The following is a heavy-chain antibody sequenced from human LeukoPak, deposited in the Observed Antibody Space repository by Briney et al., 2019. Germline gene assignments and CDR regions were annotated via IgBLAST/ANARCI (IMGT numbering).Heavy chain of an antibody. CDR1: GFAFSGFA. Sequence: GGSLRLSCSASGFAFSGFAIAWVRHLPGKCLDWVSTISGNGHQTYYGDSVKGRFSVSRYNSKNILYLQMDSLRADDSALYYCAKDANYYDTSGFFKRLDYWGERTLVTVSS. V-gene: IGHV3-23*01. J-gene: IGHJ4*02. CDR3: AKDANYYDTSGFFKRLDY. D-gene: IGHD3-22*01. CDR2: ISGNGHQT.